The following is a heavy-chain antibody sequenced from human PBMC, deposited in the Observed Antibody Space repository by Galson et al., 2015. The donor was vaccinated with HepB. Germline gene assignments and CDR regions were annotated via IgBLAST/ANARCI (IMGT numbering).Heavy chain of an antibody. CDR2: ISYDGSNK. J-gene: IGHJ4*02. Sequence: SLRLSCAVSGFTFSSYGMHWVRQAPGKGLEWVAVISYDGSNKYYADSVKGRFTISRDNSKNTLYLHMNSLRAEDTAVFYCAKEVNYGGHLPTDYWGQGTLVTVSS. CDR3: AKEVNYGGHLPTDY. CDR1: GFTFSSYG. D-gene: IGHD4-23*01. V-gene: IGHV3-30*18.